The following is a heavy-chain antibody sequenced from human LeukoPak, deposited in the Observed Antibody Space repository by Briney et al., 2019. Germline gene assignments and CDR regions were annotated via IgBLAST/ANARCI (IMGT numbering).Heavy chain of an antibody. Sequence: GESLKISCKGSGYSFTSYWIGWVRPMPGEGLEWMGIIYPGDSDTRYSPSLQGQVTLSADKSISTAYLEWSSLQASGTAMYYCARGGELGLYNWFDPWGPGTLVTVSS. CDR1: GYSFTSYW. J-gene: IGHJ5*02. CDR3: ARGGELGLYNWFDP. D-gene: IGHD1-7*01. CDR2: IYPGDSDT. V-gene: IGHV5-51*01.